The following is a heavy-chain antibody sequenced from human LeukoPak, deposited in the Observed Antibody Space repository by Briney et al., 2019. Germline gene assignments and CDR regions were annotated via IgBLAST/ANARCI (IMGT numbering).Heavy chain of an antibody. J-gene: IGHJ4*02. V-gene: IGHV1-69*05. D-gene: IGHD3-22*01. CDR2: IIPIFGTA. Sequence: ASVKVSCKASGGTFISYAISWVRQAPGQGLEWMGGIIPIFGTANYAQKFQGRVTITTDESTSTAYMELSSLRSEDTAVYYCARGTHYYDSSGYMAFDYWGQGTLVTVSS. CDR3: ARGTHYYDSSGYMAFDY. CDR1: GGTFISYA.